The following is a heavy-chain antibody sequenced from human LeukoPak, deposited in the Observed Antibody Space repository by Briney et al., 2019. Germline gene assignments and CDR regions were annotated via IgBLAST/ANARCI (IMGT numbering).Heavy chain of an antibody. V-gene: IGHV4-59*08. J-gene: IGHJ4*02. D-gene: IGHD2-2*01. CDR2: IHYNGIT. CDR1: GPMYNYY. CDR3: ARLGVPAASRFFDY. Sequence: SETLSLTCTVSGPMYNYYWSWIRQPPGKGLEWIGYIHYNGITNYSPSLKSRVTMSLDTSKNQVSLKLNSVSAADTAVYYCARLGVPAASRFFDYWGQGTLVTVSS.